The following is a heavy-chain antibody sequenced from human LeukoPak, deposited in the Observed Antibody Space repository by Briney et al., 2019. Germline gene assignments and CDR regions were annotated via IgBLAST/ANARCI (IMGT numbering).Heavy chain of an antibody. D-gene: IGHD4-11*01. V-gene: IGHV4-61*02. CDR1: GGSISSGSYY. CDR2: IYTSGST. CDR3: ARDPDYSTDYYYYMDV. Sequence: PSETLSLTCTLSGGSISSGSYYWSWIRQPAGKGLEWIGRIYTSGSTNYNPSLKSRVTISVDTSKNQFSLKLSSVTAADTAVYYCARDPDYSTDYYYYMDVWGKGTTVTVSS. J-gene: IGHJ6*03.